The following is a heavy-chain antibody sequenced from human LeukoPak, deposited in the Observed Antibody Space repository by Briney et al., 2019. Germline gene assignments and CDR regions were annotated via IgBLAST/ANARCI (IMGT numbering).Heavy chain of an antibody. CDR1: GYTFTSYY. D-gene: IGHD2-2*02. J-gene: IGHJ6*02. Sequence: ASVKVSCKASGYTFTSYYMHWVRQAPGQGLEWMGIINPSGGSTSYAQKFQGRVTMTRDTSTSTVYMELSSLRSEDTAAYYCARDPPRGPQGYCSSTSCYKPFIGDYYYYGMDVWGQGTTVTVSS. V-gene: IGHV1-46*01. CDR3: ARDPPRGPQGYCSSTSCYKPFIGDYYYYGMDV. CDR2: INPSGGST.